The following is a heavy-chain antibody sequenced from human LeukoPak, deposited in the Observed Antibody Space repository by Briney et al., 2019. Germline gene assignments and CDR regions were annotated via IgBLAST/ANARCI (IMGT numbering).Heavy chain of an antibody. CDR1: GFTFSSYG. CDR2: ISYDGSNK. V-gene: IGHV3-30*18. D-gene: IGHD3-22*01. J-gene: IGHJ3*02. Sequence: PGGSLRLSCAASGFTFSSYGMHWVRQAPGKELEWVAVISYDGSNKYYADSVKGRFTISRDNSKNTLYLQMNSLRAEDTAVYYCAKDQDITMMVDAFDIWGQGTMVTVSS. CDR3: AKDQDITMMVDAFDI.